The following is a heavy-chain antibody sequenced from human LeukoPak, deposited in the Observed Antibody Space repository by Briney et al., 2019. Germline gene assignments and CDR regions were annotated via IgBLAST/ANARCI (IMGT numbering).Heavy chain of an antibody. CDR1: GGSFSGYY. Sequence: SETLSLTCAVYGGSFSGYYWSWIRQPPGKGLEWIGEINHSGSTNYNPSLRSRVTISVDTSKNQFSLKLSSVTAADTAVYYCARGILGNDIVVVPAASYDYWGQGTLVTVSS. J-gene: IGHJ4*02. CDR2: INHSGST. D-gene: IGHD2-2*01. V-gene: IGHV4-34*01. CDR3: ARGILGNDIVVVPAASYDY.